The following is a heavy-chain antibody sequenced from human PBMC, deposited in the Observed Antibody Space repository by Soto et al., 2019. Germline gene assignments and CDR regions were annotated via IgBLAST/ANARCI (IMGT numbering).Heavy chain of an antibody. D-gene: IGHD2-2*01. CDR1: GYTFTSYY. V-gene: IGHV1-46*01. CDR2: INPSGGST. Sequence: ASVKVSCKASGYTFTSYYMHWVRQAPGQGLEWMGIINPSGGSTSYAQKFQGKVTMTRDTSTSTVYMELSSLRSEDTAVYYCAREGGDIVLVPAAIGYYYYGMDVWGQGTTV. CDR3: AREGGDIVLVPAAIGYYYYGMDV. J-gene: IGHJ6*02.